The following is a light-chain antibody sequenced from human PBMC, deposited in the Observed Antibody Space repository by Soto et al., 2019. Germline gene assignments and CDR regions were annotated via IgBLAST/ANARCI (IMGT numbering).Light chain of an antibody. CDR1: QSVNSN. Sequence: EVVMTQSPATLSVSLGERATLSCRASQSVNSNLAWYQQKPGQAPRLLIYGASTRATGIPARFSGSGSGTEFTLTISSLQSEDFAVYYCQQYNNWPLHVTFGQGTKVDIK. CDR2: GAS. J-gene: IGKJ1*01. CDR3: QQYNNWPLHVT. V-gene: IGKV3-15*01.